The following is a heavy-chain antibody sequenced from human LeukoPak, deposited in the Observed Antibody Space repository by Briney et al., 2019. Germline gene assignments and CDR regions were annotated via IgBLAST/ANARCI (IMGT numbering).Heavy chain of an antibody. J-gene: IGHJ4*02. D-gene: IGHD4-17*01. Sequence: GGSLRLSCAASGFTFSSYAMHWVRQAPGKGLEWVAVISYDGSNKYYADSVKGRFTISRDNSKNTLYLQMNSLRAEDTAVYYCARDRLRSTTVTTCSGYWGQGTLVTVSS. CDR3: ARDRLRSTTVTTCSGY. CDR2: ISYDGSNK. CDR1: GFTFSSYA. V-gene: IGHV3-30*04.